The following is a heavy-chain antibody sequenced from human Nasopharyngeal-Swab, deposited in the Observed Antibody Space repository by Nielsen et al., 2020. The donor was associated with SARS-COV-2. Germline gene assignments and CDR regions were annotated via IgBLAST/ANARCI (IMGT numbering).Heavy chain of an antibody. CDR3: ARDAEQPGDYYYGMDV. D-gene: IGHD6-13*01. J-gene: IGHJ6*02. V-gene: IGHV3-20*01. Sequence: WIRQPPGKGLEWVSGINWNGGSTGYADSVKGRFTISRDNAKNSLYLQMNSLRAEDTALYHCARDAEQPGDYYYGMDVWGRGTTVTVSS. CDR2: INWNGGST.